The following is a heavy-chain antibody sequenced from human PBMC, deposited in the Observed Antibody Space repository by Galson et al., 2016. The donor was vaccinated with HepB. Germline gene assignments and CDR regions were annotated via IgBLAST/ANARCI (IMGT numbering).Heavy chain of an antibody. CDR2: IYASGRT. Sequence: SLRLSCAASGFTVSDNYVSWVRQPPGKGLEWVSGIYASGRTFYADSVKGRFTIDNSKNTLFLQMNSLRSEDTAVYYCAKLGEYKVPWGQGTLVTVSS. D-gene: IGHD3-16*01. CDR1: GFTVSDNY. J-gene: IGHJ4*02. V-gene: IGHV3-66*02. CDR3: AKLGEYKVP.